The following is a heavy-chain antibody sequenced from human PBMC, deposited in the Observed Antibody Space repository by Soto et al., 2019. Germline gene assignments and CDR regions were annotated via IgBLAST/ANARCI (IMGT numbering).Heavy chain of an antibody. Sequence: GGSLRLSCAASGFTFSNAWMSWVRQAPGKGLEWVGRIKSKTDGGTTDYAAPVKGRFTISRDDSKNTLYLQMNSLKTEDTAVYYCTTGPLTLPSGDYDYWGQGTLVTVSS. J-gene: IGHJ4*02. CDR1: GFTFSNAW. CDR2: IKSKTDGGTT. V-gene: IGHV3-15*01. D-gene: IGHD4-17*01. CDR3: TTGPLTLPSGDYDY.